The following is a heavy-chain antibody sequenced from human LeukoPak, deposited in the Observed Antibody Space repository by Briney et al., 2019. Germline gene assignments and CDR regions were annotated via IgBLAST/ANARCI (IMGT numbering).Heavy chain of an antibody. D-gene: IGHD2-15*01. CDR2: ISGSGITI. CDR3: ARDRVADDPPYYNYMDV. Sequence: GGSLRLSCAASGFTFSDYYMSWIRQAPGKGLEWVSSISGSGITIYYADSMWGRFTISRDNANKSLFLQMNSLRAEDTAVYYCARDRVADDPPYYNYMDVWGKGTTVTVSS. J-gene: IGHJ6*03. V-gene: IGHV3-11*01. CDR1: GFTFSDYY.